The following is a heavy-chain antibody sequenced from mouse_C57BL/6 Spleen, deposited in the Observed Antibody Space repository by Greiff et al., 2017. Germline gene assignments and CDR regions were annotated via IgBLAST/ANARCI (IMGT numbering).Heavy chain of an antibody. J-gene: IGHJ3*01. V-gene: IGHV14-1*01. CDR1: GFNIKDYY. CDR3: TTDSSGLLFAY. D-gene: IGHD3-2*02. Sequence: EVQLQQSGAELVRPGASVTLSCTASGFNIKDYYMPWVKQRPEQGLEWIGRIAPEAGDTEYAPKFQGKATMTADTSSNTAYLQLSSLTSEDTAVYYCTTDSSGLLFAYWGQGTLVTVSA. CDR2: IAPEAGDT.